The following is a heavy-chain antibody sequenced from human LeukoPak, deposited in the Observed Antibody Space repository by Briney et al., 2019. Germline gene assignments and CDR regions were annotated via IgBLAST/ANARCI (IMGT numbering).Heavy chain of an antibody. J-gene: IGHJ3*02. Sequence: ASVKVSCKASGYTFTGYYMHWVRQAPGQGLEWMGWINPNSGDTNYAQKFQGRVTMTRDTSISTAYMELSRLRSDDTAVYYCARYSGSHPAAFDIWGQGTMVTVSS. CDR2: INPNSGDT. D-gene: IGHD1-26*01. CDR3: ARYSGSHPAAFDI. V-gene: IGHV1-2*02. CDR1: GYTFTGYY.